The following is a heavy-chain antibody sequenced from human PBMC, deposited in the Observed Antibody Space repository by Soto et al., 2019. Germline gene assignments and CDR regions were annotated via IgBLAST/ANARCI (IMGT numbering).Heavy chain of an antibody. CDR2: ISYDGSNK. Sequence: GGSLRLSCAASGFTFSSYGMHWVRQAPGKGLEWVAVISYDGSNKYYADSVKGRFNISRDNSKNTLYLQMNSLRAEDTAVYYCAKSGLGSSGYSDYWGQGTLVTVSS. V-gene: IGHV3-30*18. J-gene: IGHJ4*02. CDR1: GFTFSSYG. CDR3: AKSGLGSSGYSDY. D-gene: IGHD3-22*01.